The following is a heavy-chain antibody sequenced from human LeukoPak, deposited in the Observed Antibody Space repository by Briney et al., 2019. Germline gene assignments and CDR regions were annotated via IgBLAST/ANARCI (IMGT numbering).Heavy chain of an antibody. CDR3: ARTKVAEGEYFDY. CDR2: INHSGST. J-gene: IGHJ4*02. Sequence: SETLSLTCAVYGGSFSGYYWSWIRQPPGKGLEWIGEINHSGSTNYNPSLKSQVTISVDTSKNQFSLKLSSVTAADTAVYYCARTKVAEGEYFDYWGQGTLVTVSS. D-gene: IGHD6-19*01. V-gene: IGHV4-34*01. CDR1: GGSFSGYY.